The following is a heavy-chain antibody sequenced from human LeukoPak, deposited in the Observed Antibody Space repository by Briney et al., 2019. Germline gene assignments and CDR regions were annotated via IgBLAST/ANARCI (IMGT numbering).Heavy chain of an antibody. J-gene: IGHJ4*02. CDR2: ISVDGSNE. D-gene: IGHD3-22*01. Sequence: PGGSLRLSRAASGFTFSSYGMHWVRQAPGKGLEWVAVISVDGSNEYYADSVKGRFTISRGNSKNTLYLQMNSLRAEDTAVYYCARDRGYYYDSSGYPDYWGQGTLVTVSS. CDR3: ARDRGYYYDSSGYPDY. V-gene: IGHV3-30*03. CDR1: GFTFSSYG.